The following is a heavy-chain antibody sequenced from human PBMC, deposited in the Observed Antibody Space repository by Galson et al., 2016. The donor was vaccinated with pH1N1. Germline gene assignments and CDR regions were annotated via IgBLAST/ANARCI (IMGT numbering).Heavy chain of an antibody. CDR2: SVQ. Sequence: SVQYYVASVKGRFTISRDNAKNSLYLQMNSLTAEDTAVYYCARAIFAAAAVWGQGTLVTVSS. V-gene: IGHV3-7*03. CDR3: ARAIFAAAAV. J-gene: IGHJ4*02. D-gene: IGHD6-13*01.